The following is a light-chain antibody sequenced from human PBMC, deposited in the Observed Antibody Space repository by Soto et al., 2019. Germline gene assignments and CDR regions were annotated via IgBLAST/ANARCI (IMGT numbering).Light chain of an antibody. Sequence: DIQITQSPSSLSASVGDRVTITCRASQSISSYLNWYQQKPGKAPKLLIYAASSLQSGVPSRFSGSGSGTDFTLTISSLQPEDVATYYCQQSYSTPYPFGQGTKLEIK. J-gene: IGKJ2*01. CDR3: QQSYSTPYP. CDR1: QSISSY. CDR2: AAS. V-gene: IGKV1-39*01.